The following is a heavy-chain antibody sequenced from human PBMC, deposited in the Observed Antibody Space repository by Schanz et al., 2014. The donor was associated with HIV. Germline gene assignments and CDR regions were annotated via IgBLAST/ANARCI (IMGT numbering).Heavy chain of an antibody. J-gene: IGHJ5*02. CDR1: GFAFSNYA. D-gene: IGHD1-20*01. CDR3: ARDYHWNWFDP. Sequence: VQLLESGGGLVQPGGSLRLSCAASGFAFSNYAMSWVRQAPGKGLEWVAVISYDGVNKHFADSVRGRFTISRDNSKNTLYLQMKSLRPEDTAVYYCARDYHWNWFDPWGQGTLVTVSS. CDR2: ISYDGVNK. V-gene: IGHV3-30*03.